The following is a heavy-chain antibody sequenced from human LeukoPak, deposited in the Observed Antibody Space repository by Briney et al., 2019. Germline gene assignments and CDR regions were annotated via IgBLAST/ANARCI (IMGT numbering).Heavy chain of an antibody. V-gene: IGHV3-11*01. D-gene: IGHD4-11*01. CDR1: GFTFSDYY. CDR3: ARSVPDYTRFDY. J-gene: IGHJ4*02. CDR2: ISSSGSTI. Sequence: PGGSLRLSCAASGFTFSDYYMSWIRQAPGKGLEWVSYISSSGSTIYYADSVKGRFTISRDNAKNSLYLQMNSLRAEDTALYYCARSVPDYTRFDYWGQGALVTVSS.